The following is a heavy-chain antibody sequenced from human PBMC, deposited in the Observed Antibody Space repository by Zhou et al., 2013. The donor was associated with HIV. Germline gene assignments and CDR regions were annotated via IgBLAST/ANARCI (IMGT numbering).Heavy chain of an antibody. Sequence: QVQLQESGPGLVKPSETLSLTCTVSGGSISSSSYYWGWIRQPPGKGLEWIGNIFYSGSTYYNPSLKSRVTISVDTSKNQFSLKLTSVTAADTAVYYCARGPGNWGNYYYYMDVWGKGTTVTVSS. D-gene: IGHD7-27*01. V-gene: IGHV4-39*01. CDR1: GGSISSSSYY. J-gene: IGHJ6*03. CDR3: ARGPGNWGNYYYYMDV. CDR2: IFYSGST.